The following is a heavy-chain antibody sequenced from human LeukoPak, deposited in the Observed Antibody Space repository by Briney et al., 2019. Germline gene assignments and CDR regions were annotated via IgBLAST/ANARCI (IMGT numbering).Heavy chain of an antibody. CDR2: IYYSGST. V-gene: IGHV4-59*01. Sequence: PSETLSLTCTVSGGSISSYYWSWIWQPPGKGLEWIGYIYYSGSTNYNPSLKSRVTISVDTSKNQFSLKLSSVTAADTAVYYCARDSSIAALKHYWYFDLWGRGTLVTVSS. CDR3: ARDSSIAALKHYWYFDL. J-gene: IGHJ2*01. CDR1: GGSISSYY. D-gene: IGHD6-6*01.